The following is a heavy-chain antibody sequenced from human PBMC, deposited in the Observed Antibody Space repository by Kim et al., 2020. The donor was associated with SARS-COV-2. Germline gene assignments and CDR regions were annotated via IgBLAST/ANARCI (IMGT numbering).Heavy chain of an antibody. V-gene: IGHV1-2*06. CDR2: INPNSGDT. Sequence: ASVKVSCKASGYTFIGYYMHWVRQAPGQGLEWMGRINPNSGDTHFAQKFQGRVTMTRDTSISTACMELSSLRSDDTAVYYCARGAPFSYDSSGYLDYWGQGTLLTVSS. CDR1: GYTFIGYY. CDR3: ARGAPFSYDSSGYLDY. D-gene: IGHD3-22*01. J-gene: IGHJ4*02.